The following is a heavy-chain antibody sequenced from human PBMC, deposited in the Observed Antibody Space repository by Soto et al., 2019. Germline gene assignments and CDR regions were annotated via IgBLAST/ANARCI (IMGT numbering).Heavy chain of an antibody. CDR3: ARVPRIAVAGSGGMDV. V-gene: IGHV4-59*01. CDR2: IYYSGST. Sequence: QVQLQESGPGLVKPSETLSLTCTVSGGSISSYYWSWIRQPPGKGLEWIGYIYYSGSTNYNPSLKRRVTISVDTSKNQCSLKLSSVTAADTAVYYCARVPRIAVAGSGGMDVWGQGTTVTVSS. CDR1: GGSISSYY. D-gene: IGHD6-19*01. J-gene: IGHJ6*02.